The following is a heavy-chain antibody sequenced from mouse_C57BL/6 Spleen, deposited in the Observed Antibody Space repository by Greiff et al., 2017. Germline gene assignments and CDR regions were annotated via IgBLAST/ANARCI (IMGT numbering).Heavy chain of an antibody. CDR1: GFNIKDYY. J-gene: IGHJ2*01. V-gene: IGHV14-2*01. CDR3: ARGQLLDY. Sequence: VQLQQSGAELVKPGASVKLSCTASGFNIKDYYMHWVKQRTEQGLEWIGRIDPEDGETKYAPKFPGKATITADTSANTAYLQLSSLTSEDTAVYYCARGQLLDYWGQGTTPTVSS. D-gene: IGHD6-1*01. CDR2: IDPEDGET.